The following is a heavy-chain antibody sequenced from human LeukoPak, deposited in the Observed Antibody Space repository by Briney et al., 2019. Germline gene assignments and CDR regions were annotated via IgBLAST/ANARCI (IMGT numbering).Heavy chain of an antibody. CDR1: GGSISSYC. J-gene: IGHJ4*02. Sequence: SETLSLTCTVSGGSISSYCWSWIRQPPGKGLEWIGYIYYRGSTNYNPSLKSRVTISVDTSKNQFSLKLSSVTAADTAVYYCAAMTGIAVAGTAYWGQGTLVTVSS. CDR3: AAMTGIAVAGTAY. D-gene: IGHD6-19*01. CDR2: IYYRGST. V-gene: IGHV4-59*01.